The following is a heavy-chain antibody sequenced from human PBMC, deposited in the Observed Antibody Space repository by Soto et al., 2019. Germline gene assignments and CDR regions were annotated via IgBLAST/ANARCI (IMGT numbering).Heavy chain of an antibody. CDR1: GFTFSSYW. V-gene: IGHV3-7*01. CDR3: ARDPYDILTGSIFDY. D-gene: IGHD3-9*01. Sequence: EVQLVESGGGLVQPGGSLRLSCAASGFTFSSYWMSWVRQAPGKGLEWVANIKQDGSEKYYVDSVKGRFTISRDNAKNSLYLQMNSLRAEDTAVYYYARDPYDILTGSIFDYWGQGTLVTVSS. J-gene: IGHJ4*02. CDR2: IKQDGSEK.